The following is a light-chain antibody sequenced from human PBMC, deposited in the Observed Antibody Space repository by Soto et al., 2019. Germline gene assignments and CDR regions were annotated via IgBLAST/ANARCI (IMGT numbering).Light chain of an antibody. CDR3: SSYTSSNTFYV. CDR2: QVS. J-gene: IGLJ1*01. Sequence: QSVLTQPASVSGSPGQSITISCTGTSSDVGGYYYVSWYQHHPVKAPKLMIYQVSNRPSGVSNRFSGSKSGNTASLTISGLQAEDEADYYCSSYTSSNTFYVFGTGTKVTVL. V-gene: IGLV2-14*01. CDR1: SSDVGGYYY.